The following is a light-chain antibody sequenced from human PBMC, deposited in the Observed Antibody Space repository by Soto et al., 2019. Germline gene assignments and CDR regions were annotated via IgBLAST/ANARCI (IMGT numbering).Light chain of an antibody. CDR3: QQRSNWPWT. V-gene: IGKV3-11*01. J-gene: IGKJ1*01. Sequence: EIVLTQSPATLSLSPGERATLSCRASQSVNRFLTWYQQKPGQAPRLLIYDASNRATGIPARFSGSGSGTDFTLTISSLEPEDFAVYYCQQRSNWPWTFGQGTK. CDR2: DAS. CDR1: QSVNRF.